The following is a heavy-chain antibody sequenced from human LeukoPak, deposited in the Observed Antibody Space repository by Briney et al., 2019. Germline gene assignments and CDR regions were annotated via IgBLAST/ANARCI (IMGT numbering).Heavy chain of an antibody. D-gene: IGHD4-17*01. CDR3: ARDVGDYDEGDYFDY. Sequence: PGRSVRLSCAASGFTFCSYAMLWVRQAPGKGLVWVTVISYDGSNKYYADSVKGRFTISRDNSKNTLYLQMNSLRAEDTAVYYCARDVGDYDEGDYFDYWGQGTLVTVSS. J-gene: IGHJ4*02. V-gene: IGHV3-30-3*01. CDR2: ISYDGSNK. CDR1: GFTFCSYA.